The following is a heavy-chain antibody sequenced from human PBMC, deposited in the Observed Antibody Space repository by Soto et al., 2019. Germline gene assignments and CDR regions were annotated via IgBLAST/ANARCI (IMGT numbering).Heavy chain of an antibody. CDR3: ARKGYYYGSGSYYRRRENWFDP. CDR2: INHSGST. V-gene: IGHV4-34*01. Sequence: SETLSLTCAVYGGSFGGYYWSWIRQPPGKGLEWIGEINHSGSTNYNPSLKSRVTISVDTSKNQFSLKLSSVTAADTAVYYCARKGYYYGSGSYYRRRENWFDPWGQGTLVTVSS. CDR1: GGSFGGYY. D-gene: IGHD3-10*01. J-gene: IGHJ5*02.